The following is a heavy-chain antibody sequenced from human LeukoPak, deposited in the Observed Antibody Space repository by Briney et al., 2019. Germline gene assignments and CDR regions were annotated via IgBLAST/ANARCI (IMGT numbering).Heavy chain of an antibody. J-gene: IGHJ5*02. D-gene: IGHD2-2*01. CDR1: GGTFSSYA. Sequence: ASVKASCKASGGTFSSYAISWVRQAPGQGLEWMGGIIPIFGTASYAQKFQGRVTITADESTSTAYMELSSLRSEDTAVYYCARDPRGWYQLLGHWFDPWGQGTLVTVSS. V-gene: IGHV1-69*13. CDR3: ARDPRGWYQLLGHWFDP. CDR2: IIPIFGTA.